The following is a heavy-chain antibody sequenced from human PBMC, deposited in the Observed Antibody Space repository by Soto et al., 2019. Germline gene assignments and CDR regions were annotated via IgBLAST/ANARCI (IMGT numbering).Heavy chain of an antibody. V-gene: IGHV1-18*01. CDR2: ISAYNGNT. CDR3: ARDLKPAGYSSGWDWFDP. J-gene: IGHJ5*02. CDR1: GYTFTSYG. D-gene: IGHD6-19*01. Sequence: QVQLVQSGAEVKKPGASVKVSCKASGYTFTSYGISWVRQAPGQGLEWMGWISAYNGNTNYAQKLQGRVTMTTDTSTITAYMELRSLRSDDTAVYYCARDLKPAGYSSGWDWFDPWGQGTLVTVSS.